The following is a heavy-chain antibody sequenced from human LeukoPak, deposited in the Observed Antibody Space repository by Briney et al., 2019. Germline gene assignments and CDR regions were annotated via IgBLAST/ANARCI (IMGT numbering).Heavy chain of an antibody. J-gene: IGHJ6*03. CDR3: ARGPFTYYYYYMDV. V-gene: IGHV4-38-2*02. CDR1: GYSISSGYY. Sequence: SETLSLTCTVSGYSISSGYYWGWIRPPPGKGLEWIGNIYHSGSTNHNPSLKSRVTISVDTSKNQFSLKLSSVTAADTAVYYCARGPFTYYYYYMDVWGKGTTVTVSS. CDR2: IYHSGST.